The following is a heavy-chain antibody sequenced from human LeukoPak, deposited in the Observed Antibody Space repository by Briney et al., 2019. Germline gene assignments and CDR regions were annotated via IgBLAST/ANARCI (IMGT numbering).Heavy chain of an antibody. CDR3: TTEPYEWELLVENAFDI. CDR1: GFTFSNAW. V-gene: IGHV3-15*01. D-gene: IGHD1-26*01. CDR2: IKSKTDGGTT. Sequence: GGSLRLSCAASGFTFSNAWMSWVRQAPGKGLEWVGRIKSKTDGGTTDYAAPVKGRFTISRDDSKNTLYLQMNSLKTEDTAVYYCTTEPYEWELLVENAFDIWGQGTMVTVSS. J-gene: IGHJ3*02.